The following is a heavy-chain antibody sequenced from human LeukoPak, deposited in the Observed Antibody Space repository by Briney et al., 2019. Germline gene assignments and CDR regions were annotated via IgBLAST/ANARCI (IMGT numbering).Heavy chain of an antibody. D-gene: IGHD1-26*01. J-gene: IGHJ3*02. V-gene: IGHV3-21*01. CDR2: ICRSSYI. Sequence: GGSLRLSCAASGLTFSGYWMHWVRQAPGKGLEWVSSICRSSYIYYADSVKGRFTISRDNAKNSLYLQMNSLRAEDTAVYYCARESYAFDIWGQGTMVTVSS. CDR1: GLTFSGYW. CDR3: ARESYAFDI.